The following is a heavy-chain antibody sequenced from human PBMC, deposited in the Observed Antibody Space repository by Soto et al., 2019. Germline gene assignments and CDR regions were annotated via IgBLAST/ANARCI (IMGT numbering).Heavy chain of an antibody. D-gene: IGHD1-26*01. Sequence: GGSLRLSCAASGFSFSSYAMSWVRQAPGKGLEWVSAISGSGGRTYYADSVKGRFTISRDNSKNTLYLQKNSLRAEDTAVYYCGIRFTSGSYYAFDIWGQGTMVTVSS. CDR3: GIRFTSGSYYAFDI. CDR2: ISGSGGRT. J-gene: IGHJ3*02. CDR1: GFSFSSYA. V-gene: IGHV3-23*01.